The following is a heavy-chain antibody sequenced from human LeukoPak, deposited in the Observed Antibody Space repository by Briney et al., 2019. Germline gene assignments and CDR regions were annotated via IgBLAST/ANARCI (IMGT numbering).Heavy chain of an antibody. V-gene: IGHV3-30*18. CDR3: AKDGQKYYYYGMDV. Sequence: PGRSLRLSCAASGFTFSSYGIHWVRQAPGKGLEWVAVISYDGINKYYAESVKGRFTISRDNSKNTLYLQMNSLRAEDTAVNYCAKDGQKYYYYGMDVWGQGTTVTVSS. J-gene: IGHJ6*02. CDR2: ISYDGINK. CDR1: GFTFSSYG.